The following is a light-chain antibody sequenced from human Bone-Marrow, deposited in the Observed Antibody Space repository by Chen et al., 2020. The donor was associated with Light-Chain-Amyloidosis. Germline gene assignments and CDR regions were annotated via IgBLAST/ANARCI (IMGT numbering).Light chain of an antibody. V-gene: IGLV1-47*01. CDR1: SSNIGSNY. CDR3: AAWDDRMSGPL. Sequence: QSVLTQPPSASGTPGQRVTISCSGSSSNIGSNYVYWYQQLPGTAPKLLIYRNNQRPSEDPDRFAGCKSGTSASLDINGLRSGDEADDYCAAWDDRMSGPLFGGGTKLTVL. CDR2: RNN. J-gene: IGLJ2*01.